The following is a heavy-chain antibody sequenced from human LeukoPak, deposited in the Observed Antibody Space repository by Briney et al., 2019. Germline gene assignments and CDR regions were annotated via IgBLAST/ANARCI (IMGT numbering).Heavy chain of an antibody. D-gene: IGHD3-22*01. CDR3: ARGLGDSSGYYFGYFDY. J-gene: IGHJ4*02. CDR2: IYSGGST. Sequence: PGGSLRLSCAASGFTVSGNYMSWVRQAPGKGLEWVSVIYSGGSTYYADSVKGRFTISRDNSKNTLYLQMNSLRAEDTAVYYCARGLGDSSGYYFGYFDYWGQGTLVTVSS. V-gene: IGHV3-66*01. CDR1: GFTVSGNY.